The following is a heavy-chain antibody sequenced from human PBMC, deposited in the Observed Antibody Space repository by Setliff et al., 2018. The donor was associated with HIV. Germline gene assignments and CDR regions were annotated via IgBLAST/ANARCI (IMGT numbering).Heavy chain of an antibody. D-gene: IGHD3-16*01. J-gene: IGHJ4*02. CDR3: ARSRNSYVGGFDF. V-gene: IGHV4-61*02. CDR2: IYTTGST. CDR1: GGSITSGSDY. Sequence: LSLTCTVSGGSITSGSDYWSWIRQPAGKGLEWIGRIYTTGSTNYNPSLKSRVTISVDTSENQFSLKLSSVTAADTAVYYCARSRNSYVGGFDFWGQGTLVTVSS.